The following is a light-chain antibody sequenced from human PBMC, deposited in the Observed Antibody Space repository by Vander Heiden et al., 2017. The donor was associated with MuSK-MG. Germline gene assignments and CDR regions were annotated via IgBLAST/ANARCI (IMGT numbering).Light chain of an antibody. CDR1: QSLLHSNGYNY. J-gene: IGKJ4*01. CDR2: MGS. Sequence: DIVMTQSPLSLPVTPGEPASISCRSSQSLLHSNGYNYLDWYLQRPGQSPQLLIYMGSNRASGVPGRFSGSGSGTDFTLKISRVEAEDAGVYYCRQALQSPLTFGGGTKVEI. V-gene: IGKV2-28*01. CDR3: RQALQSPLT.